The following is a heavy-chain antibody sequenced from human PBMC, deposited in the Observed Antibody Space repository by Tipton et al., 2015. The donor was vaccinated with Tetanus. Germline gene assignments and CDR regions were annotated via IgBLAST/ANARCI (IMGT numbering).Heavy chain of an antibody. Sequence: LRLSCTVSGASISSGGYFWNWVRQHPEKGLEWIGYIYYSGDTYINPSLKSRVSMSVDTSKNQISLKLRSVTAADTAVYYCARDQGGGRVVRLNWFDPWGQGALVTVS. CDR1: GASISSGGYF. J-gene: IGHJ5*02. V-gene: IGHV4-31*03. CDR3: ARDQGGGRVVRLNWFDP. CDR2: IYYSGDT. D-gene: IGHD6-6*01.